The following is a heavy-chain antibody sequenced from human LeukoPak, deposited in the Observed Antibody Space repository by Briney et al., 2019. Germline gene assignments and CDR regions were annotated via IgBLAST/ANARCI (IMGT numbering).Heavy chain of an antibody. Sequence: PGGSLRLSCAASGFTFSSYWMTWVRQAPGEGLEWVANIKQDGSEKYYVDSVKGRFTISRDNAKKSLCLQMNSLRAEDTAVYYCARARYSDYWGQGTLVTVSS. D-gene: IGHD3-9*01. V-gene: IGHV3-7*01. CDR1: GFTFSSYW. CDR2: IKQDGSEK. J-gene: IGHJ4*02. CDR3: ARARYSDY.